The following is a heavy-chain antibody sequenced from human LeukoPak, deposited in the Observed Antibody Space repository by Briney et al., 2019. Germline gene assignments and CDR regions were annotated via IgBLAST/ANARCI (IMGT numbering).Heavy chain of an antibody. J-gene: IGHJ4*02. CDR3: ARDKAAAGTLFDY. D-gene: IGHD6-13*01. Sequence: GGSLRLSCAASGFIFDDFGMSWVRQAPGKGLEWVSCINWNGGSTSYADSVKGRFTISRDNAKNSLYLQMNSLRAEDTAFYYCARDKAAAGTLFDYWGQGALVTVSS. CDR2: INWNGGST. CDR1: GFIFDDFG. V-gene: IGHV3-20*04.